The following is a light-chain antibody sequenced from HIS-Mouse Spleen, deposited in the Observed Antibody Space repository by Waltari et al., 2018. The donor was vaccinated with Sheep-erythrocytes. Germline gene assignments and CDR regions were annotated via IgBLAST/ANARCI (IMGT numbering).Light chain of an antibody. CDR2: DVS. Sequence: QSALTQPRSVSGSPGQSVTISCTGTSSDVGGYNYVSWYQHHPGKTPKLMIYDVSKGPSGFPDRFSGSKSGNTASLTISGLQAEDEADYYCCSYAGSYNHVFATGTKVTVL. CDR3: CSYAGSYNHV. V-gene: IGLV2-11*01. J-gene: IGLJ1*01. CDR1: SSDVGGYNY.